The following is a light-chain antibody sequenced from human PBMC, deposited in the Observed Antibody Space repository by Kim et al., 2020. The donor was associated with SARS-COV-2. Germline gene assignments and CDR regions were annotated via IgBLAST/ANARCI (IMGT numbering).Light chain of an antibody. CDR2: RNN. CDR3: AAWDDSLILV. CDR1: RSNIGSNY. V-gene: IGLV1-47*01. Sequence: QSVLTQPPSASGTPVQRVTISCSGSRSNIGSNYVYWYQQLPGTAPKLLIYRNNQRPSGVPDRFSGSKSGTSASLAISGLRSEDEADYYCAAWDDSLILVFGGGTQLTV. J-gene: IGLJ2*01.